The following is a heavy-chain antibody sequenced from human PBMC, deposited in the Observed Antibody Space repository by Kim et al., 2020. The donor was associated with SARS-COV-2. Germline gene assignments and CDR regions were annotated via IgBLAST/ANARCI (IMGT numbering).Heavy chain of an antibody. CDR2: IYYSGST. CDR1: GGSISSGGYY. D-gene: IGHD2-2*01. J-gene: IGHJ5*02. CDR3: AATGGRGPNQSNWFDP. V-gene: IGHV4-31*03. Sequence: SETLSLTCTVSGGSISSGGYYWSWIRQHPGKGLEWIGYIYYSGSTYYNPSLKSRVTISVDTSKNQFSLKLSSVTAADTAVYYCAATGGRGPNQSNWFDPWGQGTLVTVSS.